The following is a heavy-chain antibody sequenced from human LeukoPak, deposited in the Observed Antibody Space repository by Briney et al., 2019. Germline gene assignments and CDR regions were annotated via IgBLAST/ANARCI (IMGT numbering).Heavy chain of an antibody. CDR2: IRQDGGEK. CDR3: ARLGARQILEY. CDR1: EFSFSSFW. Sequence: GGSLRLSCAASEFSFSSFWMSWVRHAPGKGLECVDNIRQDGGEKYYLGSVKGRFTVSRDNAKNSLYLQMNSLRAEDTAVYYCARLGARQILEYWGQGTLVTVSS. J-gene: IGHJ4*02. D-gene: IGHD4-17*01. V-gene: IGHV3-7*01.